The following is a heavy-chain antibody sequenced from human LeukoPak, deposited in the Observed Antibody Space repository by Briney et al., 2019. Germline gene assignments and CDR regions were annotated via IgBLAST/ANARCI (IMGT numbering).Heavy chain of an antibody. D-gene: IGHD4-11*01. CDR2: ISYDGSNK. CDR1: GFTFGSYA. V-gene: IGHV3-30-3*01. CDR3: AREGTRVLTVTSFDY. J-gene: IGHJ4*02. Sequence: PGGSLRLSCAASGFTFGSYAMHWVRQAPGKGLEWVAVISYDGSNKYYADSVKGRFTISRDNSKNTLYLQMNSLRAEDTAVYYCAREGTRVLTVTSFDYWGQGTLVTVSS.